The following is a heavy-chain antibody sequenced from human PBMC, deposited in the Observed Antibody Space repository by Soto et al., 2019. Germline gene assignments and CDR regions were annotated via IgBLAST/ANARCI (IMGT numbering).Heavy chain of an antibody. D-gene: IGHD3-16*01. Sequence: QVQLVQSGAALKKPGASVQVSCKTSGYTFSNYAINWVRQAPGQGLEWMGWISSYNSYNGDTKYARMLQDRLTMTIDTSTATAYMELRSLRSDDTAVYYCARSELERGEVGYYGMDVWGQGTTVTVSS. CDR3: ARSELERGEVGYYGMDV. J-gene: IGHJ6*02. CDR1: GYTFSNYA. CDR2: ISSYNSYNGDT. V-gene: IGHV1-18*04.